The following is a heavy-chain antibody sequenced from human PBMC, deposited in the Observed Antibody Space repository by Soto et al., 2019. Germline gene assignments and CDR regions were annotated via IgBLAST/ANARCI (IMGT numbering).Heavy chain of an antibody. D-gene: IGHD6-19*01. CDR3: AKADGEQWLLPHLDK. CDR2: ISCCGGST. CDR1: GFNFKKFA. V-gene: IGHV3-23*01. J-gene: IGHJ4*02. Sequence: EVQLLESGGGVVQPGGSLRLSCVASGFNFKKFAMRWVRQAPGEGLEWVSGISCCGGSTAYADSVKGRFSIARDDSTNTQSLQRNNLRVEDTAQYYCAKADGEQWLLPHLDKWGQGTLVTVS.